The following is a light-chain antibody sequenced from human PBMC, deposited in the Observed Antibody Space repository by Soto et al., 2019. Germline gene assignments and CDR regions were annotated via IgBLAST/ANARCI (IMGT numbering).Light chain of an antibody. CDR1: QSISIY. J-gene: IGKJ4*01. V-gene: IGKV1-39*01. Sequence: DIKMTQSPSSLSASVGDRVTITCRASQSISIYLNWYQQKPGKAPKFLIYAASSLPSGVPSRFSGSGSGTDFTLTISSLQPEDSATYYCQQSYSIPPLTFGGGTKVEIK. CDR2: AAS. CDR3: QQSYSIPPLT.